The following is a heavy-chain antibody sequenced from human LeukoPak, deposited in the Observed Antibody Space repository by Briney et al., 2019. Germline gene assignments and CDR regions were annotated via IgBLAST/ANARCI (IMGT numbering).Heavy chain of an antibody. Sequence: SGGSLRLSCAASGSTFSSYAMSWVRQAPGKGLEWVSAISGSGGSTYYADSVKGRFTISRDNSKNTLYLQMNSLRAEDTAVYYCAKMEYTRVRYCSSTSCYYTFDYWGQGTLVTVSS. V-gene: IGHV3-23*01. CDR2: ISGSGGST. CDR1: GSTFSSYA. CDR3: AKMEYTRVRYCSSTSCYYTFDY. J-gene: IGHJ4*02. D-gene: IGHD2-2*01.